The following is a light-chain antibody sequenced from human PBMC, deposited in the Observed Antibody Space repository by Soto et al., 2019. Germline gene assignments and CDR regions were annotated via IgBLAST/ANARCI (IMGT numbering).Light chain of an antibody. V-gene: IGKV3-15*01. CDR2: GAS. CDR3: QQYMNWPPLT. CDR1: ESISRN. Sequence: EIVMTQSPATLSVSPGERVTLSCRASESISRNLAWYQQKPGQAPRLLIYGASSRDTGVPARFSGGGSGKEFTLTISSLQSEDSAVYFCQQYMNWPPLTFGPGTKVDV. J-gene: IGKJ3*01.